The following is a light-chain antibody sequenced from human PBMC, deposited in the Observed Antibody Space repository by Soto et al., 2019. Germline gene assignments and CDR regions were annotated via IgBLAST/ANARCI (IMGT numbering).Light chain of an antibody. CDR3: QQYDNYKPLT. CDR1: QSISSW. J-gene: IGKJ4*01. CDR2: DAS. Sequence: DIQMTQSPSTLSASVGDRVTITCRASQSISSWLAWYQQKPGKAPKLLIFDASSLESATPSRFSGRRSGTQFTPTIYGLQPDDFATDYCQQYDNYKPLTFGGGTKVDI. V-gene: IGKV1-5*01.